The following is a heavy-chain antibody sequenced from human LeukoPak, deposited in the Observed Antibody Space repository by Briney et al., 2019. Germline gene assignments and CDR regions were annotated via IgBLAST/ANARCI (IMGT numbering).Heavy chain of an antibody. CDR1: GYTFTSYD. CDR3: ARVGVLAAADDFDY. J-gene: IGHJ4*02. CDR2: MNPNSGNT. Sequence: ASVKVSCKASGYTFTSYDINWVRQATGQGLEWMGWMNPNSGNTGYAQKFQGRVTMTRYTSISTAYMELSSLRSEDTAVYYCARVGVLAAADDFDYWGQGTLVTVSS. D-gene: IGHD6-13*01. V-gene: IGHV1-8*01.